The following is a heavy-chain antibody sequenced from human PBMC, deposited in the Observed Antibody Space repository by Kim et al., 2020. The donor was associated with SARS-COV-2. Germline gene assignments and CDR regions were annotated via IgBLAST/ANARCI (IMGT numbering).Heavy chain of an antibody. Sequence: SQTLSLTCAISGDSVSSNSAAWHWIRQSPSRGLEWLGKTYYRSKWYNDYAVSVKSRISINPDTSKNQFSLHLNSVIPEDTAVYYCARAGKIAVTGNYYYGKMDVWGQGTTVTVSS. CDR2: TYYRSKWYN. J-gene: IGHJ6*02. CDR3: ARAGKIAVTGNYYYGKMDV. CDR1: GDSVSSNSAA. V-gene: IGHV6-1*01. D-gene: IGHD6-19*01.